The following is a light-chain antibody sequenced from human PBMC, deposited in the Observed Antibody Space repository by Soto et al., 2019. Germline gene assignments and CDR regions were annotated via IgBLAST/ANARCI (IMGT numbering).Light chain of an antibody. CDR2: GAS. CDR1: QSVSSSY. V-gene: IGKV3-20*01. J-gene: IGKJ1*01. Sequence: EIVLTQSPGTLSLSPGERATLSCRASQSVSSSYLAWYQQKPGQAPRLLIYGASSRATGIPGTFSGSGSGSGFTLSISRLEPEDFAVYYCQQYCSSGWTFGRGTKVEIE. CDR3: QQYCSSGWT.